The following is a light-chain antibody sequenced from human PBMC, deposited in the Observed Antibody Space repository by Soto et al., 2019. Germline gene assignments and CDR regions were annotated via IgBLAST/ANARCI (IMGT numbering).Light chain of an antibody. J-gene: IGKJ2*01. CDR1: QSIDNW. Sequence: DIQMTQSPSPLSASIGDRVTITCRASQSIDNWLAWYQQKPGKAPRLLIYHASRMKTGVPSRFTASGSETEFTLTINTLQADDSATYFCQHYYGYPYTFGPGTKVEIK. CDR3: QHYYGYPYT. V-gene: IGKV1-5*01. CDR2: HAS.